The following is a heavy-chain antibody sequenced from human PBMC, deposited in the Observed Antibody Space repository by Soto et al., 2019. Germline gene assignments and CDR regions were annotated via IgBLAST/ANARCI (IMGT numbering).Heavy chain of an antibody. CDR2: ISPYNDYT. Sequence: QVQLVQSAGEVKKPGASVKVSCKASGYTFIRYGITWVRQDPGQGLEWMGWISPYNDYTIYAQKLQGRVTMTTGTSTRTVDLDLRRVKSDDTAVYYCERGGYYGNNWGKVSHYGLDVWGQGTSVTVSS. D-gene: IGHD3-16*01. CDR3: ERGGYYGNNWGKVSHYGLDV. J-gene: IGHJ6*02. V-gene: IGHV1-18*01. CDR1: GYTFIRYG.